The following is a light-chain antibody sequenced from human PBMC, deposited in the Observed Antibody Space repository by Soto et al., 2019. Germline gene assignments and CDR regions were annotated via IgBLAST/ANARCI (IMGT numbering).Light chain of an antibody. CDR1: QIIDTW. V-gene: IGKV1-5*03. Sequence: DIQMTQSPSSLSASVGDRITITCRASQIIDTWLAWYQQQPGKAPKLLIYKASSLENGVPSRFSGSGSGTDFTLTLSSLQPDDFATYYCQQYETYSPWTFGQGTQGEVK. CDR3: QQYETYSPWT. J-gene: IGKJ1*01. CDR2: KAS.